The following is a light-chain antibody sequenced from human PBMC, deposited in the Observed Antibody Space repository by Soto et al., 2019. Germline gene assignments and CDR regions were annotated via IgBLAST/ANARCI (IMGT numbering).Light chain of an antibody. CDR1: QSVSSN. J-gene: IGKJ1*01. CDR3: QQYNNWHPWT. Sequence: EIVMTQSPATLSVSPGERATLSCRASQSVSSNLAWYQQKPGQAPRLLIYGASTRATGIPARFSGSGSGTELTLTISSLQSEDFAVYYCQQYNNWHPWTFGQGTQVEIK. V-gene: IGKV3-15*01. CDR2: GAS.